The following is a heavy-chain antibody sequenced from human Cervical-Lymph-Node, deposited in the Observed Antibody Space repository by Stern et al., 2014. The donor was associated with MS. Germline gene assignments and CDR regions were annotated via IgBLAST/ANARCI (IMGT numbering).Heavy chain of an antibody. CDR1: GASITNHF. CDR3: ARATDL. J-gene: IGHJ5*02. CDR2: IYYSGTT. V-gene: IGHV4-59*11. Sequence: QMQLVQSGPGLLRPSETLSLTCTVSGASITNHFWSWIRQPPGKGLEWIGYIYYSGTTNYNASLKGRIAISIDTSRTQFSLRLSSVTAADTAVYYCARATDLWGQGTLVAVSS.